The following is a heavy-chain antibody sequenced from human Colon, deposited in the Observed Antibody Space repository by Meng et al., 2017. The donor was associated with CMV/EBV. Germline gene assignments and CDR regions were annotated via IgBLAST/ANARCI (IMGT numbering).Heavy chain of an antibody. D-gene: IGHD5-24*01. Sequence: RVTCKASGYTFTSYGVSWVRQASGQGLGWLGWISTYNGNTHYAQKFERRVTMTTDTARSTVYMDLRSLTSDDTAVYYCARGEGYYDRWGQGTLVTVSS. V-gene: IGHV1-18*01. CDR3: ARGEGYYDR. CDR1: GYTFTSYG. J-gene: IGHJ5*02. CDR2: ISTYNGNT.